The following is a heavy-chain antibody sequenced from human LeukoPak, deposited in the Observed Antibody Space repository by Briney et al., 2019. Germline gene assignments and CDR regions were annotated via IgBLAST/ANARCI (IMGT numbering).Heavy chain of an antibody. CDR2: ISYDGSNK. CDR1: GFTFSSYA. CDR3: ARIAVAGSYYMDV. Sequence: GGSLRLSCAASGFTFSSYAMHWVRQAPGKGLEWVAVISYDGSNKYYADSVKGRFTISRDNSKNTLYLQMNSLRAEDTAVYYCARIAVAGSYYMDVWGKGTTVTISS. V-gene: IGHV3-30*04. D-gene: IGHD6-19*01. J-gene: IGHJ6*03.